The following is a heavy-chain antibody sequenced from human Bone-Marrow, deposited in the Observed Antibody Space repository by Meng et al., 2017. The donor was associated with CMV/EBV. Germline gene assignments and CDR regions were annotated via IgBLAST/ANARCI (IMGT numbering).Heavy chain of an antibody. J-gene: IGHJ4*02. CDR3: ARGETKYYDFWSAYYTGVAPDY. CDR1: GYTFTSYG. Sequence: ASVKVSCKASGYTFTSYGISWVRQAPGQGLEWMGWISAYNGNTNYAQKLQGRVTMTTDTSTSTAYMELRSLRSDDTAVYYCARGETKYYDFWSAYYTGVAPDYWGQGTLVTVSS. D-gene: IGHD3-3*01. V-gene: IGHV1-18*01. CDR2: ISAYNGNT.